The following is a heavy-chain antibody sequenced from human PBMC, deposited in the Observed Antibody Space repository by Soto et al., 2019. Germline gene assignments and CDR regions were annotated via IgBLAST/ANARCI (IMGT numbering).Heavy chain of an antibody. D-gene: IGHD2-2*01. CDR2: INPSGGST. Sequence: ASVKVSCKASGYTFTSYYMHWVRQAPGQGLEWMGIINPSGGSTSYAQKFQGRVTMTRDTSTSTVYMELSSLRSEDTAVYYCATSEVVVPAAMGNYYYYMDVWGKGTTVTVSS. CDR1: GYTFTSYY. J-gene: IGHJ6*03. CDR3: ATSEVVVPAAMGNYYYYMDV. V-gene: IGHV1-46*03.